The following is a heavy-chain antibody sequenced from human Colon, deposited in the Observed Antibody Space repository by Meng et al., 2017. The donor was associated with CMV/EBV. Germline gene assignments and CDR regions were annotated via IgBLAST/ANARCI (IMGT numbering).Heavy chain of an antibody. CDR2: IKQDGSEK. CDR3: ARVPSSAGYVGVWFDP. V-gene: IGHV3-7*01. Sequence: GESLKISCAASGFTFSSYWMSWVRQAPGKGLEWVANIKQDGSEKYYVDSVKGRFTISRDNAKNSVYLQMNSLRAEDTAVYYCARVPSSAGYVGVWFDPWGQGTLVTVSS. J-gene: IGHJ5*02. CDR1: GFTFSSYW. D-gene: IGHD6-19*01.